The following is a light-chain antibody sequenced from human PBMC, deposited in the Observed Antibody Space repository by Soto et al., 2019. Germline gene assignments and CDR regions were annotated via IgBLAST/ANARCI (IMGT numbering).Light chain of an antibody. V-gene: IGKV3-15*01. CDR2: GAS. J-gene: IGKJ3*01. Sequence: EIVMTQSPATLSVSPGERATLSCRASQRISSNLAWYQQKPGQAPRLLISGASTRATGIPARFSGSGSGTDFTLTISSLQSEDFAVYYCQQFHDWPMTFGPGTKVDIK. CDR1: QRISSN. CDR3: QQFHDWPMT.